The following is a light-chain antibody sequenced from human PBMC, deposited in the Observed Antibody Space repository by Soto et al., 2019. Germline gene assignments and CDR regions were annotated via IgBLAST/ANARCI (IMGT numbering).Light chain of an antibody. V-gene: IGKV3-20*01. CDR1: QSISSSY. CDR2: GAS. J-gene: IGKJ2*01. CDR3: QQYASSPYT. Sequence: EIVLTQSPCTLSLSAGERATLSWRASQSISSSYLAWYQQKHGQAPRLLIYGASRRATGIPDRFSGREYGTDFNLTITTLETEDSAVYFCQQYASSPYTFGQGTKVDIK.